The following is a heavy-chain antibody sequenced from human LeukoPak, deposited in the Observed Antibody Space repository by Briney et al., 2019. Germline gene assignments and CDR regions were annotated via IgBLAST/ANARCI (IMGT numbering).Heavy chain of an antibody. V-gene: IGHV3-7*01. Sequence: GGSLRLSCAASGFTFSSYWMSWVRQAPGKGLEWVANIKQDGSEKYYVDSVKGRFTISRDNAKNSLYLQMNSLRAEDTAVYYCAREETCGGDCAPPLDYWGKGTTVTVSS. CDR1: GFTFSSYW. D-gene: IGHD2-21*02. CDR3: AREETCGGDCAPPLDY. J-gene: IGHJ6*04. CDR2: IKQDGSEK.